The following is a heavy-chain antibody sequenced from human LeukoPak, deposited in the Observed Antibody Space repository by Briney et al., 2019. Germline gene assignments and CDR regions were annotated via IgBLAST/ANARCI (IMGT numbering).Heavy chain of an antibody. CDR1: GFTFSDNY. CDR2: ISGNGGDI. J-gene: IGHJ4*02. CDR3: ARDPRTVQI. V-gene: IGHV3-11*04. Sequence: GGSLRLSCAASGFTFSDNYMTWVRQAPGRGLEWVSYISGNGGDIQYADSVKGRFTISRDSAKNLLSLQMDSLRVEYTAIYYCARDPRTVQIWGQGTLVTVSS. D-gene: IGHD1-1*01.